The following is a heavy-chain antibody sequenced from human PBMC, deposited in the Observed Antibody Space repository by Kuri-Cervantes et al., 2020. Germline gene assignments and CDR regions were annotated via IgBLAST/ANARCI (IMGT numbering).Heavy chain of an antibody. V-gene: IGHV1-69*13. J-gene: IGHJ4*02. CDR3: ASIARAETCSSTSCPFDY. CDR2: IIPIFGTA. CDR1: GYTFTSYA. D-gene: IGHD2-2*01. Sequence: SVKVSCKASGYTFTSYAMHWVRQAPGQGLEWMGGIIPIFGTANYAQKFQGRVTITADESTSTAYMELSSLRSEDTAVYYCASIARAETCSSTSCPFDYWGQGTLVTVSS.